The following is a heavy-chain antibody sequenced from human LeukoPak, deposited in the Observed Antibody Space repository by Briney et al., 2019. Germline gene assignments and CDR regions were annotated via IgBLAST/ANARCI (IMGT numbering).Heavy chain of an antibody. CDR3: GRVIDSGYAN. D-gene: IGHD5-12*01. CDR1: GGSISSSSYY. CDR2: IYYSRST. J-gene: IGHJ4*02. V-gene: IGHV4-39*07. Sequence: PSETLSLTRTVSGGSISSSSYYWGWIRQPRGKGLEWIGSIYYSRSTYYNPSLKSRVTISVDTPKNQFSLKLSSVTAADTAVYYCGRVIDSGYANWGQGTLVTVSS.